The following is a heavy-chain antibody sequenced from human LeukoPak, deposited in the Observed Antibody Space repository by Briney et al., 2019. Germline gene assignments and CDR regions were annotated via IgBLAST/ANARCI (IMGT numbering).Heavy chain of an antibody. CDR2: INPNSGGT. J-gene: IGHJ4*02. D-gene: IGHD3-10*01. Sequence: ASVKVSCKASGYTFTGYYMHWVRQAPGQGLEWMGRINPNSGGTNYAQKFQGRVTMTRDTSISTAYMELSRPRSDDTAVYYCASGYYGSDPFFDYWGQGTLVTVSS. CDR1: GYTFTGYY. CDR3: ASGYYGSDPFFDY. V-gene: IGHV1-2*06.